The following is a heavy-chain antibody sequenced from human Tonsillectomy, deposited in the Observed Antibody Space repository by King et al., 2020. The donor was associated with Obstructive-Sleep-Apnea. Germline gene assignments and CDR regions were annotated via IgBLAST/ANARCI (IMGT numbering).Heavy chain of an antibody. V-gene: IGHV3-30-3*01. CDR1: GFTFRRYA. Sequence: VQLVESGGGVVQPGRSLRLSCAASGFTFRRYAMHWVRQAPGKRLEWVAVIAYDGSDTYYADSVKGRFTISKDNSKNTLYLQMNSLRPEDTAVYFCTSPYCGADCSPEGYFQHWGQGTLVTVSS. CDR2: IAYDGSDT. D-gene: IGHD2-21*02. CDR3: TSPYCGADCSPEGYFQH. J-gene: IGHJ1*01.